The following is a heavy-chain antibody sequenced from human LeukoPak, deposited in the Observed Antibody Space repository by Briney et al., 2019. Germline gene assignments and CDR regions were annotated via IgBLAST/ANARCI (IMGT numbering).Heavy chain of an antibody. CDR2: ISGSGGST. J-gene: IGHJ6*03. D-gene: IGHD1-7*01. CDR3: AKLTGTSLYYYYYMDV. V-gene: IGHV3-23*01. CDR1: GFTFSNYA. Sequence: PGGSVRLSRAASGFTFSNYAMSWVRQAPGKGLEWVSAISGSGGSTYYADSVKGRFTISRDNSKNTLYLQMNSLRAEDTAVFYCAKLTGTSLYYYYYMDVWGKGTTVTVSS.